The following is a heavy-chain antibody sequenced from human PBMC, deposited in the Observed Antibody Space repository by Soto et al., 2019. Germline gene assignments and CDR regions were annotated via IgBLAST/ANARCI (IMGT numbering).Heavy chain of an antibody. Sequence: EASVKVFCKASGYTFTGYYMHWVRQAPGQGLEWMGWINPNSGGTNYAQKFQGRVTMTRDTSISTAYMELSRLRSDDTAVYYCARDRIAARPLGYWGQGTLVTVSS. CDR1: GYTFTGYY. CDR3: ARDRIAARPLGY. CDR2: INPNSGGT. V-gene: IGHV1-2*02. J-gene: IGHJ4*02. D-gene: IGHD6-6*01.